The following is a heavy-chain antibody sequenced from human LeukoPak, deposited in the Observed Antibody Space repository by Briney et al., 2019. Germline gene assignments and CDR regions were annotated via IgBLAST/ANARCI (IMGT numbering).Heavy chain of an antibody. J-gene: IGHJ6*03. CDR2: IIPIFGTA. V-gene: IGHV1-69*01. Sequence: SVKVSCKASGGTFSSYAISWVRQAPGQGLEWMGGIIPIFGTANYAQKFQGRVTITADESTSRAYMEMSSLRSEDTAVYYCARGSDTAMVMGYYYYYMDVWGKGTTVTVSS. CDR3: ARGSDTAMVMGYYYYYMDV. D-gene: IGHD5-18*01. CDR1: GGTFSSYA.